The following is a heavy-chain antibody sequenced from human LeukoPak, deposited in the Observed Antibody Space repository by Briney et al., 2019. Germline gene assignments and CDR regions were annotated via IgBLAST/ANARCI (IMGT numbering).Heavy chain of an antibody. V-gene: IGHV3-48*03. CDR1: GFPFSICE. CDR3: SRAAGDYVRFDC. J-gene: IGHJ5*01. D-gene: IGHD4-17*01. Sequence: GGSLRLSCAGSGFPFSICEMNWVPQAPGKGLECVSYIRGRCTTILYADSVERRFTISRHNAKNSLYLHMHTLSGEDTAIFLLSRAAGDYVRFDCWGQGTLVTVSS. CDR2: IRGRCTTI.